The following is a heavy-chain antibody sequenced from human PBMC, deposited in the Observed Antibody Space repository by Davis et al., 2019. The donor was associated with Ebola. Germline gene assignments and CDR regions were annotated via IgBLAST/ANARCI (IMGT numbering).Heavy chain of an antibody. J-gene: IGHJ6*02. D-gene: IGHD3-22*01. CDR3: ARATPTYYYDSSGYSAYYGMDV. Sequence: GGSLRLSCAASGFTFEDYAMHWVRQAPGKGLEWVSGISWNSGSIGYADSVKGRFTISRHNSKNTLYLQMNSLRAEDTAVYYCARATPTYYYDSSGYSAYYGMDVWGQGTTVTVSS. CDR1: GFTFEDYA. V-gene: IGHV3-9*01. CDR2: ISWNSGSI.